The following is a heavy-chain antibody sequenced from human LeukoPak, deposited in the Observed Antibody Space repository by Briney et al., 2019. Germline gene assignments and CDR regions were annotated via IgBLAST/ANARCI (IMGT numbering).Heavy chain of an antibody. CDR3: ARGYCSSTSCHTFDY. J-gene: IGHJ4*02. V-gene: IGHV5-10-1*01. CDR1: GYSFSNYW. Sequence: GESLKISCTGSGYSFSNYWISWVRQMPGKGVGWMGRIDPSDSYTNYSPYFQGDVTISADKSISTAYLQWSSLKASDTAMYYCARGYCSSTSCHTFDYWGQGTLVTVSS. CDR2: IDPSDSYT. D-gene: IGHD2-2*02.